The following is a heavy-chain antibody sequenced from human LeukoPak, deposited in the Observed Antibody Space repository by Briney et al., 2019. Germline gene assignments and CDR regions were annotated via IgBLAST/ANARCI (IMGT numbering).Heavy chain of an antibody. CDR1: GGTFSSYA. CDR3: ARVHGIVVVPAAKSGYWFDP. Sequence: SVKVSCKASGGTFSSYAISWVRQAPGQGLEWMGGIIPIFGTANYAQKFQGRVTITADESTSTAYMELSSLRSEDTAVYYCARVHGIVVVPAAKSGYWFDPWGQGTLVTVSS. D-gene: IGHD2-2*01. CDR2: IIPIFGTA. J-gene: IGHJ5*02. V-gene: IGHV1-69*01.